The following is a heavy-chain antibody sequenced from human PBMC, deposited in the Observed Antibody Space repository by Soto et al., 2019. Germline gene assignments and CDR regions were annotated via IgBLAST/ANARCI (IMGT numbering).Heavy chain of an antibody. V-gene: IGHV2-5*01. Sequence: KESGPTLVKPTQTLTLTCTFSGFSLSTSGVGVGWIRQPPGKALEWLALIYWNDDKRYSPSLKSRLTITKDTSKNQVVLTMTNMDPVDTATYYCAHSSYDILTGYYMGWFDPWGQGTLVTVSS. CDR2: IYWNDDK. CDR1: GFSLSTSGVG. J-gene: IGHJ5*02. D-gene: IGHD3-9*01. CDR3: AHSSYDILTGYYMGWFDP.